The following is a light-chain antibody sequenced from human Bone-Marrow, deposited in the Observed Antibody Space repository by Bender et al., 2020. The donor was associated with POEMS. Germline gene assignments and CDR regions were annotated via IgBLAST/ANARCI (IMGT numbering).Light chain of an antibody. J-gene: IGLJ3*02. Sequence: QSALTQPASVSGSPGQSITISCTGTSSDIGGYNYSWNQQHPGKAPKLMILDVNNRPSGVSNRFSGSKSGNTASLTISGLQAEDEADYFCISYTSSSTLVFGGGTKLTVL. CDR3: ISYTSSSTLV. V-gene: IGLV2-14*03. CDR1: SSDIGGYNY. CDR2: DVN.